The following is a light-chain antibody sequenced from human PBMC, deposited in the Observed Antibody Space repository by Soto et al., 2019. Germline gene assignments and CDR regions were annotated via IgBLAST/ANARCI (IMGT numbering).Light chain of an antibody. CDR2: GAS. CDR1: QSVTSSY. V-gene: IGKV3-20*01. J-gene: IGKJ3*01. Sequence: SVFTQSPSTLSLSTGERATLSCRASQSVTSSYLAWYQQKPGQAPRLLIYGASSRATGIPDRFSGSGSGTDFTLTISRLEPEDFAVYYCQQYGSSQFTFGPGTRVDIK. CDR3: QQYGSSQFT.